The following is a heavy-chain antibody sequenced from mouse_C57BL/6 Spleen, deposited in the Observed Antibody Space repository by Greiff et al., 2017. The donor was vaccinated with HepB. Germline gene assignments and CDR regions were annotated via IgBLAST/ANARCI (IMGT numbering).Heavy chain of an antibody. CDR1: GYTFTGYW. CDR3: ARWVDISGYRDYYAMDY. Sequence: QVQLQQSGAELMKPGASVKLSCKATGYTFTGYWIEWVKQRPVHGLEWSGEILPGSGSTNYNEKLKGKDTFTADTSCNTAYMQLRSLTNEDSAIYYYARWVDISGYRDYYAMDYWGQGTSVTVSS. J-gene: IGHJ4*01. CDR2: ILPGSGST. D-gene: IGHD3-2*02. V-gene: IGHV1-9*01.